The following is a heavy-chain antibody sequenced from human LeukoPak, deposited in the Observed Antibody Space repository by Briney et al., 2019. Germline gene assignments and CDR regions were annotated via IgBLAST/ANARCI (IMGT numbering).Heavy chain of an antibody. D-gene: IGHD7-27*01. CDR2: ISGSGGSSGGST. J-gene: IGHJ4*02. CDR3: AKKWGMFYFDY. V-gene: IGHV3-23*01. Sequence: GGSLRLSCAASGFTFSSYAMNWVRQAPGKWLEWVSAISGSGGSSGGSTYYADSVKGRFTISRDNSKSTLYLQMNSLRAEDTAVYYCAKKWGMFYFDYWGQGTLVTVSS. CDR1: GFTFSSYA.